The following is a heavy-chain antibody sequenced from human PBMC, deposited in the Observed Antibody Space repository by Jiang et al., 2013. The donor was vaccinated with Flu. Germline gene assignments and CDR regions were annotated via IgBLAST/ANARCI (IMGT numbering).Heavy chain of an antibody. Sequence: YGMHWVRQAPGKGLEWVAVISYDGSNKYYADSVKGRFTISRDNSKNTLYLQMNSLRAEDTAVYYCAKDETMIVVTPHYYYGMDVWGQGTTVTVSS. D-gene: IGHD3-22*01. CDR2: ISYDGSNK. J-gene: IGHJ6*02. CDR1: YG. CDR3: AKDETMIVVTPHYYYGMDV. V-gene: IGHV3-30*18.